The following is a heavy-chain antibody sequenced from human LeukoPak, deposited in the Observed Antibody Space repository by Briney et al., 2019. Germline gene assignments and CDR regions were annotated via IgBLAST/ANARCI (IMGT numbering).Heavy chain of an antibody. Sequence: GGSLRLSCAASGFTFRSHGMHWVRQAPGKGLEWVAVISYDGSYKYYADSVKGRFTISRDNSQNTLYLQMNSLRAEDTALYYCAKNGAGTYCTNGVCYPDYWGQGTLVTVSS. V-gene: IGHV3-30*18. D-gene: IGHD2-8*01. CDR2: ISYDGSYK. CDR3: AKNGAGTYCTNGVCYPDY. J-gene: IGHJ4*02. CDR1: GFTFRSHG.